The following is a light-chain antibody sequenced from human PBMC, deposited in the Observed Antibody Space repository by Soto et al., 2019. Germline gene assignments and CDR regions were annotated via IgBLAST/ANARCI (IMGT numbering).Light chain of an antibody. Sequence: QSALTQPASVSGSPGESITISCSGTTSDVGGHNFVSWFQQHPGKAPKMVIYAVDQRPSGVSIRFSGSKSGNTASLTISGPQTEDEADYYCSSYTRSSIWVFGGGTKVTVL. CDR1: TSDVGGHNF. V-gene: IGLV2-14*01. CDR3: SSYTRSSIWV. CDR2: AVD. J-gene: IGLJ3*02.